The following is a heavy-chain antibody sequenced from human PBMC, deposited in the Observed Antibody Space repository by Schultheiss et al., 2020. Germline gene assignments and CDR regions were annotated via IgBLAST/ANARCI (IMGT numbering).Heavy chain of an antibody. V-gene: IGHV3-30-3*01. CDR2: ISYDGSNK. Sequence: GGSLRLSCAASGFTFSSYAMHWVRQAPGKGLEWVAVISYDGSNKYYADSVKGRFTISRDNSKNTLYLQMNSLRAEDTAVYYCARDSGYPGRSYYYYYYMDVWGKGTTVNGYS. CDR1: GFTFSSYA. CDR3: ARDSGYPGRSYYYYYYMDV. J-gene: IGHJ6*03. D-gene: IGHD3-10*01.